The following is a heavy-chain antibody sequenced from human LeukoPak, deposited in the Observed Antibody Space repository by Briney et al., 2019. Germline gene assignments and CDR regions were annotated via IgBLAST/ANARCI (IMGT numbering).Heavy chain of an antibody. V-gene: IGHV4-34*08. D-gene: IGHD1-1*01. Sequence: GSLRLSCAASGFTFSSYEMSWIRQPPGKGLEWIGDINHSGSTNHNPSLKSRVTISVDTSKNQFSLKLSSVTAADTALYYCATNWNLDYWGQGTLVTVSS. CDR2: INHSGST. CDR1: GFTFSSYE. CDR3: ATNWNLDY. J-gene: IGHJ4*02.